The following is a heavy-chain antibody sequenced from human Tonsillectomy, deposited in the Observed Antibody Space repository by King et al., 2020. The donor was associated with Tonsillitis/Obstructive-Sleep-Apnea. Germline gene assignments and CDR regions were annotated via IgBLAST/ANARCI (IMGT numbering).Heavy chain of an antibody. V-gene: IGHV3-21*01. D-gene: IGHD4-17*01. J-gene: IGHJ3*02. Sequence: VQLVESGGGLVKPGGSLRLSCAASGFTFSSYSMNWVRQAPGKGLEWVSSISSSSSYIYYADSVKGRFTISRDNAKNSLYLQMNSLRAEDTAVYYCARDITVTVTERGAFDIWGQGTMVTVSA. CDR2: ISSSSSYI. CDR1: GFTFSSYS. CDR3: ARDITVTVTERGAFDI.